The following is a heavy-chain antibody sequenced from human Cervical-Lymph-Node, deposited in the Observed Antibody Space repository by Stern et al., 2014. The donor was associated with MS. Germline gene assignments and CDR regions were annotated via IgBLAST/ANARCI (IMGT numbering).Heavy chain of an antibody. V-gene: IGHV2-70*01. CDR1: GFSLDITGMG. D-gene: IGHD6-13*01. CDR2: LDWDDYK. Sequence: QVTLRESGPALVKPTQTLKLTCAFSGFSLDITGMGVSWIRQPPGKALEWLALLDWDDYKYYSTSLKTRLTGSKDTSKNQVVLTMANVDPVDTATYYCARTLAATGTAYFYAMDVWGQGTTVTVSS. J-gene: IGHJ6*02. CDR3: ARTLAATGTAYFYAMDV.